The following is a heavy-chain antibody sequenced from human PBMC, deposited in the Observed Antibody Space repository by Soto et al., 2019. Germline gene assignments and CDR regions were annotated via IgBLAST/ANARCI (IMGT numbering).Heavy chain of an antibody. Sequence: SQTLSLTCAISGDSVSSNSAAWNWIRQSPSRGLEWLGRTYYRSKWYNDYAVSVRGRITINPETSKNQFSLQLKSVTPDDTAVYYCERGRAGGRGDWLDHWGQGTQVTVSS. D-gene: IGHD2-15*01. CDR3: ERGRAGGRGDWLDH. CDR1: GDSVSSNSAA. CDR2: TYYRSKWYN. J-gene: IGHJ5*02. V-gene: IGHV6-1*01.